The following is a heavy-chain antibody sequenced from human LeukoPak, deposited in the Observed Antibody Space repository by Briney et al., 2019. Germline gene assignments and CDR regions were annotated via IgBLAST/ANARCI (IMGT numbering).Heavy chain of an antibody. V-gene: IGHV1-18*01. CDR3: ARDQSPGIYCTNGVCYPGDY. D-gene: IGHD2-8*01. J-gene: IGHJ4*02. CDR2: ISAYNGNT. CDR1: GYTFTSYG. Sequence: ASVKVSCKASGYTFTSYGISWVRQAPGQGLEWMGWISAYNGNTNYAQKLQGRVAMTTDTSTSTAYMELRSLRSDDTAVYYCARDQSPGIYCTNGVCYPGDYWGQGTLVTVSS.